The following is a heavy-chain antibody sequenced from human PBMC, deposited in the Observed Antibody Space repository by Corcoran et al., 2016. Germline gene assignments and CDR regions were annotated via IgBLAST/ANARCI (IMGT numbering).Heavy chain of an antibody. D-gene: IGHD1-26*01. V-gene: IGHV1-3*01. J-gene: IGHJ4*02. CDR3: ARSPAVGATTYTYFDY. Sequence: QVQLVQSGAEVKKPGASVKVSCKASGYTFTSYAMHWVRQAPGQRLEWMGWINAGNGNTKYSQKFQGRVTITADESTSTAYMELSSLRSEDTAVYYCARSPAVGATTYTYFDYWGQGTLVTVSS. CDR2: INAGNGNT. CDR1: GYTFTSYA.